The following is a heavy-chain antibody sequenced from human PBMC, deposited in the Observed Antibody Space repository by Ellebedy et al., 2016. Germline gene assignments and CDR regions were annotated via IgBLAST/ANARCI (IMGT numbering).Heavy chain of an antibody. D-gene: IGHD3-10*01. CDR3: AGGGRR. V-gene: IGHV3-30*03. CDR1: GFTFSSYG. CDR2: ISYDGSNK. J-gene: IGHJ4*02. Sequence: GESLKISCAASGFTFSSYGMHWVRQAPGKGLEWVAVISYDGSNKYYADSVKGRFTISRDNSKNTLYLQMNSLRVEDTALYYCAGGGRRWGQGTLVTVSS.